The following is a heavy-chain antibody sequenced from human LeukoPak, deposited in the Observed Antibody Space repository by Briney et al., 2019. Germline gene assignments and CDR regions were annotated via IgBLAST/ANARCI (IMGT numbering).Heavy chain of an antibody. CDR3: AKRGYSYGDFDY. V-gene: IGHV1-8*01. D-gene: IGHD5-18*01. Sequence: ASVTVSCTASGYTFTSYDINWVRQAAGQGLEWMGWMNPNSGDTGYAQKFQGRVTMTRNTSISTAYMELSSLRSEDTAVYYCAKRGYSYGDFDYWGQGTLVTVSS. CDR2: MNPNSGDT. J-gene: IGHJ4*02. CDR1: GYTFTSYD.